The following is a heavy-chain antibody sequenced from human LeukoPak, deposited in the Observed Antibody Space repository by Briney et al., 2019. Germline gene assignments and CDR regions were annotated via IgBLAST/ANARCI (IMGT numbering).Heavy chain of an antibody. CDR2: INHSGST. CDR1: GGSFSGYY. D-gene: IGHD3-3*01. V-gene: IGHV4-34*01. J-gene: IGHJ6*03. CDR3: ARGTFGVVISSLGYYYMDV. Sequence: SETLPLTCAVYGGSFSGYYWSWIRQPPGKGLEWIGEINHSGSTNYNPSLKSRVTISVDTSKNQFSLKLSSVTAADTAVYYCARGTFGVVISSLGYYYMDVWGKGTTVTVSS.